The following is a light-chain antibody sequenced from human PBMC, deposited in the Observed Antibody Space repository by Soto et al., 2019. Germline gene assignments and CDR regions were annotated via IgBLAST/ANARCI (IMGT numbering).Light chain of an antibody. CDR2: GAS. Sequence: EIVMTQSPATLSVSPGERATISCRASQNIGGTLAWYQQKPGQAPRLLFYGASARATGTPARFSGSGSGTDFTLTISSLQSEDFAVYYCQQFHNWPPITFGGGTKVDI. J-gene: IGKJ4*01. CDR1: QNIGGT. V-gene: IGKV3-15*01. CDR3: QQFHNWPPIT.